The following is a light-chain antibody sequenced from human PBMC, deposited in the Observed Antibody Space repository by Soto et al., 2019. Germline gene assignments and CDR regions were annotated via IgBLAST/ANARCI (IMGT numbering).Light chain of an antibody. J-gene: IGKJ1*01. CDR1: QSVSSN. CDR3: QQYNNWPPWT. Sequence: EIVMTQSPATLSVSPGERATLSGRASQSVSSNLAWYQQKPGQAPRLLIYGASTRATGIPARFSGSGSGKEFTLTISSLQSEDFAVYYCQQYNNWPPWTFGQGTKVDIK. CDR2: GAS. V-gene: IGKV3-15*01.